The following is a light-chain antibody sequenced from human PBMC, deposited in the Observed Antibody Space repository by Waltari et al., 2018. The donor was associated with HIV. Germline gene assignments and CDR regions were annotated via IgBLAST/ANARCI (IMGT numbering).Light chain of an antibody. Sequence: DIQMTQSLSTLSASMGDRVSITCRASQSISNWLAWYQQKPGQAPKLLIYRASTLESGVPSRFSGSGSGTEFTLTIINLRPDDFATYYCQQYSAFPLTFGQGAKVEIK. CDR2: RAS. CDR3: QQYSAFPLT. V-gene: IGKV1-5*03. J-gene: IGKJ1*01. CDR1: QSISNW.